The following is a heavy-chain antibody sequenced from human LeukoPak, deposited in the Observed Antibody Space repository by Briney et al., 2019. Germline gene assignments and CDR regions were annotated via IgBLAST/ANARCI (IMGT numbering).Heavy chain of an antibody. CDR2: ISWNSGSI. Sequence: GGSLRLSCAASGFTFSSHWMHWVRQAPGKGLEWVSGISWNSGSIGYADSVKGRFTISRDNAKNSLYLQMNSLRAEDTALYYCAKDTANDVDTAIGTFFDYWGQGTLVTVSS. J-gene: IGHJ4*02. D-gene: IGHD5-18*01. CDR1: GFTFSSHW. V-gene: IGHV3-9*01. CDR3: AKDTANDVDTAIGTFFDY.